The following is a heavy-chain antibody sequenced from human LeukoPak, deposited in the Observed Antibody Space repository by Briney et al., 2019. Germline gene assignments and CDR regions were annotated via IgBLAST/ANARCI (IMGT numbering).Heavy chain of an antibody. J-gene: IGHJ5*02. D-gene: IGHD3-10*01. CDR1: GGSISSYY. CDR3: AREQYGSGINWFDP. V-gene: IGHV4-4*07. Sequence: SETLSLTCTVSGGSISSYYWSWIRQPAGKGLEWIGRIYTSGSTNYNPSLKSRVTMSVDTSKNQFSLKLSSVTAADTAVHYCAREQYGSGINWFDPWGQGTLVTVSS. CDR2: IYTSGST.